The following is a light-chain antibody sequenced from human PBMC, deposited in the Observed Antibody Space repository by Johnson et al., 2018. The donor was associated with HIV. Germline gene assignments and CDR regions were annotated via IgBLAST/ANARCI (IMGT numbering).Light chain of an antibody. CDR2: NNN. V-gene: IGLV1-51*01. CDR1: SSNIGNNN. CDR3: GAWDSSLTAYV. J-gene: IGLJ1*01. Sequence: SVLSHPPSVSAAPGQRVTTSSSGSSSNIGNNNLSWYKQLPETAPKLPIFNNNNQPSAIPTGFSGSKSATSATLAVPALQTGDAADYYGGAWDSSLTAYVFGPGTKVTVL.